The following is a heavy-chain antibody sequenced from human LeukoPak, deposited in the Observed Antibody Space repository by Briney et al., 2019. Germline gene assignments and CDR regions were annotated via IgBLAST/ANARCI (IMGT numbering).Heavy chain of an antibody. CDR3: ARDWLGRSFDY. J-gene: IGHJ4*02. Sequence: ASVKVSCKTSGYTFTGYSMHWVRQALGQSLEWMAWINTDNDDTKYSQKFQDRVTVTRDPSASTVYMELSSLRSEDTAVYYCARDWLGRSFDYWGQGTLVTVSS. CDR1: GYTFTGYS. V-gene: IGHV1-3*04. D-gene: IGHD6-19*01. CDR2: INTDNDDT.